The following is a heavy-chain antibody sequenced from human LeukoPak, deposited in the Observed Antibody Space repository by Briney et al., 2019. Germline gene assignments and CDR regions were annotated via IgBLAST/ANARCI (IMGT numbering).Heavy chain of an antibody. D-gene: IGHD6-19*01. Sequence: PGGSLRLSCAASGFTFSSYGIHWVRQAPGKGLEWVAVIGYEGSNKYYADSVKGRFTISRDNSKNTLYLQMNSLRAEDTAVYYCARVMDSYSSGWYAAYDYWGQGTLVTVSS. J-gene: IGHJ4*02. CDR2: IGYEGSNK. V-gene: IGHV3-33*01. CDR1: GFTFSSYG. CDR3: ARVMDSYSSGWYAAYDY.